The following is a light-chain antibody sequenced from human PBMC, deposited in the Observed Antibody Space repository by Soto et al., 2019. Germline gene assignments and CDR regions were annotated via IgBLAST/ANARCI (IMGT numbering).Light chain of an antibody. CDR1: QSVSNN. V-gene: IGKV3-15*01. CDR2: GAS. J-gene: IGKJ1*01. CDR3: QQYNNWPPWT. Sequence: EIVMTQSPATLSVSPGERATLSCRASQSVSNNLAWYQQKPGQAPRLLIYGASTRATGIPARFSGSGSGTEFTLTISSLRSEDLAVYYCQQYNNWPPWTFGQGTKVDIK.